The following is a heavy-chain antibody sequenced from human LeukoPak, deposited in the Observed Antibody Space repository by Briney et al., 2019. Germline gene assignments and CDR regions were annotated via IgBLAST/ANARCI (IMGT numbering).Heavy chain of an antibody. CDR1: GFTFEASA. D-gene: IGHD3-10*01. CDR3: AKDRALMVQGVIPV. J-gene: IGHJ4*02. V-gene: IGHV3-23*01. Sequence: GGSLRLSCAASGFTFEASAMSWVRQAPGKGLEWVAVITGGGESTYYADSVKGRFTISRDNSKNTLYLQMNSLRAEDTAVYYCAKDRALMVQGVIPVWGQGTLVTVSS. CDR2: ITGGGEST.